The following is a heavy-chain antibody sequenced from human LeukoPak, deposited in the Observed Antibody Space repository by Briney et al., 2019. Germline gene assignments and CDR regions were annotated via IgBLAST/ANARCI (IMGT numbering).Heavy chain of an antibody. D-gene: IGHD3-22*01. CDR3: AKDYGRYYDSRLYYYGMDA. CDR2: ISHDGSTK. CDR1: GFTFSNYA. V-gene: IGHV3-30*04. Sequence: QPGGSLRLSCVASGFTFSNYAMHWVRQAPGKGLEWVALISHDGSTKYYVDSVKGRFTISRDDSKNTLNLQMNSLREEDTALYYCAKDYGRYYDSRLYYYGMDAWGQGTTVTVSS. J-gene: IGHJ6*02.